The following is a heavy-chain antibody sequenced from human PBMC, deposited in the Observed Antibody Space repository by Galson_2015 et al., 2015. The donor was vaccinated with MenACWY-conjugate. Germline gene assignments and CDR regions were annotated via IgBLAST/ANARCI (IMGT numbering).Heavy chain of an antibody. CDR3: ARDWCCPSGGCYNCFDP. Sequence: SVKVSCKASGYTFTTCGISWVRQARGQGLEWVVWIGTNHGTGKYGDTNYAQKFRDRVTLTADTSTSTAYLELRSLRSDDSAVYFCARDWCCPSGGCYNCFDPWGQGSLVTVSS. V-gene: IGHV1-18*01. J-gene: IGHJ5*02. D-gene: IGHD2-15*01. CDR1: GYTFTTCG. CDR2: IGTNHGTGKYGDT.